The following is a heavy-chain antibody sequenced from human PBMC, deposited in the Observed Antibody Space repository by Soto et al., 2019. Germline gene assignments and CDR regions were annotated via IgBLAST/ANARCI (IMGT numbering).Heavy chain of an antibody. CDR3: ARGDGDYASVRYFDL. CDR2: IYYSGST. D-gene: IGHD4-17*01. J-gene: IGHJ2*01. CDR1: GGSISSSSYY. Sequence: QLQLQESGPGLVKPSETLSLTCTVSGGSISSSSYYWGWIRQPPGKGLEWIGSIYYSGSTYYNPSLKSRVTISVDTSKNQFSLKLSSVTAADTAVYYCARGDGDYASVRYFDLWGRGTLVTVSS. V-gene: IGHV4-39*01.